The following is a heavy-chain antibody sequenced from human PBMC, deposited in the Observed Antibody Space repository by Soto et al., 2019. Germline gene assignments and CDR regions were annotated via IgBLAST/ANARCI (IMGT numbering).Heavy chain of an antibody. J-gene: IGHJ4*02. D-gene: IGHD6-19*01. CDR3: ARLLPGIAVAGTAAPFDY. V-gene: IGHV5-10-1*01. Sequence: GESLKISCKGSGYSFAGYWITWVRQKPGKGLEWMGRIDPSDSQTYYSPSFRGHVTISADKSISTAYPQWSSLKASDTAMYYCARLLPGIAVAGTAAPFDYWGQGTPVTVSS. CDR2: IDPSDSQT. CDR1: GYSFAGYW.